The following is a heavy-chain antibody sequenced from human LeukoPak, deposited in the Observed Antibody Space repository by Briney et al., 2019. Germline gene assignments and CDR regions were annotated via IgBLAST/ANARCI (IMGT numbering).Heavy chain of an antibody. V-gene: IGHV4-38-2*01. CDR2: LYHPDTT. J-gene: IGHJ6*03. D-gene: IGHD3-3*01. CDR1: GYPISNAYS. Sequence: SETLSLTCAVSGYPISNAYSWVCIRQPPGKGLEWIGSLYHPDTTYYNPSLKSRVSMSVDTSRNQFSLKLSFVTAADTAVYYCARQYESYYYYYVDLWGSGTTVTVSS. CDR3: ARQYESYYYYYVDL.